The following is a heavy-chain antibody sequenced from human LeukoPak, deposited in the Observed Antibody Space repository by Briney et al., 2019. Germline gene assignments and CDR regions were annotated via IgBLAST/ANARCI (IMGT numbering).Heavy chain of an antibody. D-gene: IGHD6-19*01. Sequence: SETLSLTCTVSGGSISSYYWSWIRQPAGKGLEWIGRIYTSGSTNYNPSLKSRVTMSVDTSKNQFSLKLSSVTAADTAVYYCVRTEVSSGSEDYWGQGTLVTVSS. CDR3: VRTEVSSGSEDY. V-gene: IGHV4-4*07. J-gene: IGHJ4*02. CDR1: GGSISSYY. CDR2: IYTSGST.